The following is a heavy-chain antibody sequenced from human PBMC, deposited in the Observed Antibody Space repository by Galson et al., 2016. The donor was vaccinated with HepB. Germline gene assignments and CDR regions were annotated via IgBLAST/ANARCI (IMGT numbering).Heavy chain of an antibody. J-gene: IGHJ5*02. CDR1: GGSFSGYY. CDR3: ARGGKDSGSPRASDNWFAP. V-gene: IGHV4-34*01. Sequence: ETLSLTCAVYGGSFSGYYWSWFRQSPGKGLEWIGEINHSGSTNYNPSLKSRVSISVNTSKNQFSLRQSSVTAADTAVYYCARGGKDSGSPRASDNWFAPWGQGTLVTVSS. D-gene: IGHD1-26*01. CDR2: INHSGST.